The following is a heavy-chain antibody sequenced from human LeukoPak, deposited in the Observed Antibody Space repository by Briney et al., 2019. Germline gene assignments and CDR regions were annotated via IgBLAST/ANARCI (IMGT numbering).Heavy chain of an antibody. CDR2: ISGSGGST. D-gene: IGHD3-9*01. J-gene: IGHJ4*02. CDR3: AKVRRPNILTGYYDY. CDR1: GFTFSSYA. V-gene: IGHV3-23*01. Sequence: QTGGSLRLSCAASGFTFSSYAMSWVRQAPGKGLEWVSAISGSGGSTYYADSVKGRFTISRDNSKNTLYLQMNSLRAEDTAVYYCAKVRRPNILTGYYDYWGQGTLVTVPS.